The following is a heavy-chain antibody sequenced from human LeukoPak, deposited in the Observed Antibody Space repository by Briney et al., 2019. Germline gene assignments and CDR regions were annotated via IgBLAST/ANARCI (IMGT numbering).Heavy chain of an antibody. V-gene: IGHV3-23*01. CDR3: ARGSTYYDSSGQVPFDY. Sequence: GGSLRLSCAASGFTFSSYAMSWVRQAPGKGLEWVSAISGSGGSTYYADSVKGRFTISRDNGKNTLYLQMNSLRAEDTAVYYCARGSTYYDSSGQVPFDYWGQGTLVTVSS. CDR1: GFTFSSYA. CDR2: ISGSGGST. J-gene: IGHJ4*02. D-gene: IGHD3-22*01.